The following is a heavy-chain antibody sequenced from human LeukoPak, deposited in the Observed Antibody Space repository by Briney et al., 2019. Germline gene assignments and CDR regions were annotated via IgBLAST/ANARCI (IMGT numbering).Heavy chain of an antibody. Sequence: ASVKVSCKASGYTFTSYGISWVRQAPGQGLEWMGWISAYNGNTNYAQKLQGRVTMTTDTSTSTAYMELRSLRSGDTAVYYCARDLASYQLRPFYGMDVWGQGTTVTVSS. CDR2: ISAYNGNT. CDR3: ARDLASYQLRPFYGMDV. D-gene: IGHD2-2*01. CDR1: GYTFTSYG. J-gene: IGHJ6*02. V-gene: IGHV1-18*01.